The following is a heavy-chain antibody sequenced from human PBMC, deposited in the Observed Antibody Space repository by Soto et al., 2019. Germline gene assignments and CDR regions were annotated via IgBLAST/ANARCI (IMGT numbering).Heavy chain of an antibody. Sequence: QVQLQESGPVVVKPSETLSLTCTVSGGSISSGEYYWNWIRQRPGKGPEWIGYVFYSGSTYYKPSLKGRMGISLERSKNRSSRKLKSRTADDTAVYYCARGRATMLPHDFDYGGREPWSPSPQ. J-gene: IGHJ4*02. CDR3: ARGRATMLPHDFDY. D-gene: IGHD3-10*02. CDR1: GGSISSGEYY. V-gene: IGHV4-31*03. CDR2: VFYSGST.